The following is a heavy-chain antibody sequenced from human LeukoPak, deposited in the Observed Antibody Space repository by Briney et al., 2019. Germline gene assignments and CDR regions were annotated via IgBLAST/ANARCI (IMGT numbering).Heavy chain of an antibody. V-gene: IGHV5-51*01. CDR2: IYPGDSDT. CDR1: GYSFTSYW. D-gene: IGHD6-13*01. J-gene: IGHJ6*02. Sequence: GESLKISCKGSGYSFTSYWIGWVRQMPGKGLEWMGIIYPGDSDTRYSPSFQGQVTISADKSISTAYLQWSSLKASDTAMYYCARASGSSWPYYYYGMDVWGQGTTVTVSS. CDR3: ARASGSSWPYYYYGMDV.